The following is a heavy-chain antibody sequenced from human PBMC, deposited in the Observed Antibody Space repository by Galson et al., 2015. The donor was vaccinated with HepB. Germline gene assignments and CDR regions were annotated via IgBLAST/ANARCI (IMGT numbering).Heavy chain of an antibody. J-gene: IGHJ4*02. CDR3: AKDRNRGGSYLFDY. CDR2: IRYDGSNK. D-gene: IGHD1-26*01. V-gene: IGHV3-30*02. CDR1: GFTFSSYG. Sequence: SLRLSCAASGFTFSSYGMHWVRQAPGKGLEWVAFIRYDGSNKYYADPVKGRFTISRDNSKNTLYLQMNSLRAEDTAVYYCAKDRNRGGSYLFDYWGQGTLVTVSS.